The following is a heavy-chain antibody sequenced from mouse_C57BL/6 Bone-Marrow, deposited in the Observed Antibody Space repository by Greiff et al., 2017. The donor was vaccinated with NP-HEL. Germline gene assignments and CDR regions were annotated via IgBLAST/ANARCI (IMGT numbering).Heavy chain of an antibody. V-gene: IGHV1-66*01. CDR3: ARGRGSSGSAWFAY. CDR2: IYPGSGNT. Sequence: QVQLQQSGPELVKPGASVKISCKASGYSFTSYYIHWVKQRPGQGLEWIGWIYPGSGNTKYNEKFKGKATLTADTSSSTAYMQLSSLTSEDSAVYYGARGRGSSGSAWFAYWGQGTLVTVSA. D-gene: IGHD3-2*02. J-gene: IGHJ3*01. CDR1: GYSFTSYY.